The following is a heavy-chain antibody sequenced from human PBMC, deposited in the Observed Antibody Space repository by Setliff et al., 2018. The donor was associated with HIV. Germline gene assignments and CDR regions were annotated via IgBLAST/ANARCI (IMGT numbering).Heavy chain of an antibody. CDR2: FDPEDGET. CDR3: ARVAWYYSFWSGLGDAFDI. D-gene: IGHD3-3*01. Sequence: ASVKVSCKVSGYTLSELSMYWVRQAPGKGLEWMGGFDPEDGETIYGQKFQGRVTMTEDTSTSTAYMELRSLRSDDTAVYYCARVAWYYSFWSGLGDAFDIWGQGTMVTVSS. V-gene: IGHV1-24*01. J-gene: IGHJ3*02. CDR1: GYTLSELS.